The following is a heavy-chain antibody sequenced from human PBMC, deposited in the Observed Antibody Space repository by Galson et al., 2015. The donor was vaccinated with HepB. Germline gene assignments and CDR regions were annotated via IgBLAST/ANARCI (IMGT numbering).Heavy chain of an antibody. D-gene: IGHD3-3*01. Sequence: SLRLSCAASGFTFSTYSMHWVRQAPGKGLEWVAFISFDGRNKYYADSVKGRFTISRDNSRNTVYLQMNSLRAEDTAVYYCARDRGGYDYDFWSAYGGYYYMDVWGKGTTVTVSS. CDR2: ISFDGRNK. J-gene: IGHJ6*03. CDR3: ARDRGGYDYDFWSAYGGYYYMDV. V-gene: IGHV3-30*04. CDR1: GFTFSTYS.